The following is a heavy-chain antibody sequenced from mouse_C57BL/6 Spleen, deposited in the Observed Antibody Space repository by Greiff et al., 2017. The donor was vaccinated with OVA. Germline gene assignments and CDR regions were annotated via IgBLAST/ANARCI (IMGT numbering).Heavy chain of an antibody. V-gene: IGHV1-72*01. Sequence: VQLQQPGAELVKPGASVKLSCKASGYTFTSYWMHWVKQRPGRGLEWMGRIDPNSGGTKYNEKFKGKATLTVDKPSSTAYMQLSSMTSEYAAVYYCAKTYGTLYAMDYWGQGTSVTVSS. D-gene: IGHD1-1*01. CDR3: AKTYGTLYAMDY. CDR2: IDPNSGGT. CDR1: GYTFTSYW. J-gene: IGHJ4*01.